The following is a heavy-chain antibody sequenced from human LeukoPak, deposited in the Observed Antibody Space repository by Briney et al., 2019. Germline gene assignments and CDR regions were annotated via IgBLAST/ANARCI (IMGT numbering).Heavy chain of an antibody. D-gene: IGHD1-26*01. CDR1: GFTFSSYW. V-gene: IGHV3-74*01. CDR2: INSDGSST. CDR3: ARYLGREAFDI. J-gene: IGHJ3*02. Sequence: GGSLRLSCAASGFTFSSYWMHWVRQAPGKGLVWVSRINSDGSSTSYADSVKGRFTISRDNAKNTLYLQMNSLGAEDTAVYYCARYLGREAFDIWRQGTMVTVSP.